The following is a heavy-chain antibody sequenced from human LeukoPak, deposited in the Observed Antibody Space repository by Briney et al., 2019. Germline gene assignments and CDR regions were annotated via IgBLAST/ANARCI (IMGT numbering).Heavy chain of an antibody. V-gene: IGHV3-20*04. CDR1: GFTFDDYG. D-gene: IGHD3-10*01. Sequence: GGSLRLSCAASGFTFDDYGMSWVRQAPGKGLEWVSSINWNGGSTGYADSVKGRFTISRDNAKNSLYLQMNSLRAEDTAVYYCARGLGRNYYGSGSYFRFDYWGQGTLVTVSS. CDR2: INWNGGST. J-gene: IGHJ4*02. CDR3: ARGLGRNYYGSGSYFRFDY.